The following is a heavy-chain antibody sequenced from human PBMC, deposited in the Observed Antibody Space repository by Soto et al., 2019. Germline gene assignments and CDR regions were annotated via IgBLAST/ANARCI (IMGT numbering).Heavy chain of an antibody. J-gene: IGHJ6*02. D-gene: IGHD3-10*01. CDR1: GYTFTSYY. CDR3: ARDMYYYGSGSRTGLPYYYYYGMHV. CDR2: INPSGGST. V-gene: IGHV1-46*01. Sequence: ASVKVSCKASGYTFTSYYMHWVRQAPGQGLERMGIINPSGGSTSYAQKFQGRVTMTRDTSTSTVYMELSSLRSEDTAVYYCARDMYYYGSGSRTGLPYYYYYGMHVWGQGTTVTVSS.